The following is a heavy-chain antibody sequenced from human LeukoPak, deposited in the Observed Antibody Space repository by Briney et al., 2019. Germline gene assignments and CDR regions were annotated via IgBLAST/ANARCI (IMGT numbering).Heavy chain of an antibody. J-gene: IGHJ4*02. V-gene: IGHV4-4*09. Sequence: PSETLSLTCTVSGGSISSYYWSWIRQPPGKGLEWIGYIYTSGGTYYNPSLKSRVTISVDTSKNQFSLKLISVTAADTAVYYCARHRNYGSGIARYYFDYWGQGTLVTVSS. D-gene: IGHD3-10*01. CDR3: ARHRNYGSGIARYYFDY. CDR2: IYTSGGT. CDR1: GGSISSYY.